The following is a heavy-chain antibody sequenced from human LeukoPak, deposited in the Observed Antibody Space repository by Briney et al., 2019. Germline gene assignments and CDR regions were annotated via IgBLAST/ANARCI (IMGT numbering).Heavy chain of an antibody. J-gene: IGHJ6*02. CDR2: MNPNSGNT. V-gene: IGHV1-8*01. D-gene: IGHD3-3*01. CDR3: ARADYDFWSGTKYGMDV. Sequence: ASVKVSCKASGYTFTSYDINWVRQATGQGLEWMGWMNPNSGNTGYAQKFQGGVTMTRNTSISTAYMELSSLRSEDTAVYYCARADYDFWSGTKYGMDVWGQGTTVTVSS. CDR1: GYTFTSYD.